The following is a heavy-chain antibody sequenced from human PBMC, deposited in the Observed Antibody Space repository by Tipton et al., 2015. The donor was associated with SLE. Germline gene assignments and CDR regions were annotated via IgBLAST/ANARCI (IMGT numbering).Heavy chain of an antibody. CDR3: AREGGGGSYPFDY. CDR1: GSSISSGGYY. CDR2: IYYSGST. V-gene: IGHV4-31*02. J-gene: IGHJ4*02. Sequence: LRLSCTVSGSSISSGGYYWSWIRQHPGKGLEWIGYIYYSGSTYYNPSLKSRVTISVDTSKNQFSLKLSSVTAADTAVYYCAREGGGGSYPFDYWGQGTLVTVSS. D-gene: IGHD1-26*01.